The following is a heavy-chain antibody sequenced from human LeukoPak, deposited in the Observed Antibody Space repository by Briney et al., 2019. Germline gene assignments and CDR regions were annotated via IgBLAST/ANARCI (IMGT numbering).Heavy chain of an antibody. J-gene: IGHJ6*03. CDR2: VSNTGDSK. D-gene: IGHD3-10*01. Sequence: GGSLRLSCAASGFRFSSYGMSWVRQAPGKGLEWVSVVSNTGDSKYYADSVRGGFTFSRDNSKNMLYMQRNRLRVEDTAVYYCAKDGSGSPPFYYYMDVWGKGTTVTISS. V-gene: IGHV3-23*01. CDR1: GFRFSSYG. CDR3: AKDGSGSPPFYYYMDV.